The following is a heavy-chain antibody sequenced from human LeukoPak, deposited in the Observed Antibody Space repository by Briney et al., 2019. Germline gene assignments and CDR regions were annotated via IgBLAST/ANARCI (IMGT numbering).Heavy chain of an antibody. J-gene: IGHJ6*02. Sequence: GESLKISCNGSGYSFTIYWIGWVRQMPGKGLEWMGIIYPADSDTRYSPSFQGQVTISADKSISTTYLQWSSLKASDTAMYYCARSTMVRGVISMDVWGQGTTVTVS. V-gene: IGHV5-51*01. CDR3: ARSTMVRGVISMDV. CDR1: GYSFTIYW. CDR2: IYPADSDT. D-gene: IGHD3-10*01.